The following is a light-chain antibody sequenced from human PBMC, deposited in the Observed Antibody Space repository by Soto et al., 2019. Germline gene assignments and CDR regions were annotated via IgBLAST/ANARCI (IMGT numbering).Light chain of an antibody. Sequence: QSVLTQPASVSGSPGQSITISCTGTTSDVGHYNYVSWYQQHPGKAPQLMIYEVSNRPSGVSNRFSGSKSDNTASLTISGLQAEDEADYYCSSYTTSSSVVFGGGTKVTVL. CDR2: EVS. J-gene: IGLJ2*01. CDR1: TSDVGHYNY. V-gene: IGLV2-14*01. CDR3: SSYTTSSSVV.